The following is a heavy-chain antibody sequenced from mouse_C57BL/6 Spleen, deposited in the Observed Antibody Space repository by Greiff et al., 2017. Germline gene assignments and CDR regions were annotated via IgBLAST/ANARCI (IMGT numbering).Heavy chain of an antibody. V-gene: IGHV1-66*01. Sequence: QVHVKQSGPELVKPGASVKISCKASGYSFTSYYIHWVKQRPGQGLEWIGWIYPGSGNTKYNEKFKGKATLTADTSSSTAYMQLSSLTSEDSAVYYCARSGLRYYFDYWGQGTTLTVSS. D-gene: IGHD1-1*01. CDR1: GYSFTSYY. CDR3: ARSGLRYYFDY. J-gene: IGHJ2*01. CDR2: IYPGSGNT.